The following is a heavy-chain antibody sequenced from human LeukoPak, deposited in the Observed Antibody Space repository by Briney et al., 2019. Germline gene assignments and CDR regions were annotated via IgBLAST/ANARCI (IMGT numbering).Heavy chain of an antibody. D-gene: IGHD1-26*01. V-gene: IGHV1-69*13. CDR3: ARDSPGSYLGYGMDA. J-gene: IGHJ6*02. Sequence: GGPVKVSCKASGGTFSSYAISWVRQAPGQGLEWMGGIIPIFGTANYAQKFQGRVTITADESTSTAYMELRSLRSDDTAVYYCARDSPGSYLGYGMDAWGQGTTVTVSS. CDR2: IIPIFGTA. CDR1: GGTFSSYA.